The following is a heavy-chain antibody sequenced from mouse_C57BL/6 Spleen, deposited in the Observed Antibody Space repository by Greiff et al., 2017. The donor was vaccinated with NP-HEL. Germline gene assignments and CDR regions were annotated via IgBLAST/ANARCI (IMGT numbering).Heavy chain of an antibody. CDR1: GYAFSSYW. CDR3: ASPTDYYAMDY. Sequence: VQLQQSGAELVKPGASVKLSCKASGYAFSSYWMTWVKQRPGKGLEWIGQIYPGDGDTNYTGKFKGKATLTADKSSSTAYMQLSSLTSENAAVYCGASPTDYYAMDYWGQGTSVTVSS. J-gene: IGHJ4*01. D-gene: IGHD1-1*01. V-gene: IGHV1-80*01. CDR2: IYPGDGDT.